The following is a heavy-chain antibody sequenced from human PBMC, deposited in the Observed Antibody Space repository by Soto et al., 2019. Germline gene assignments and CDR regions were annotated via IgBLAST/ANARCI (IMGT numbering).Heavy chain of an antibody. CDR1: GYTFTSYY. CDR3: ARDRGAGRIAVAGTPSGTYYFDY. Sequence: ASVKVSCKASGYTFTSYYMHWVRQAPGQGLEWMGIINPSGGSTSYAQKFQGRVTMTRDTSTSTVYMELSSLRSEDTAVYYCARDRGAGRIAVAGTPSGTYYFDYWGQGTLVTVSS. D-gene: IGHD6-19*01. CDR2: INPSGGST. V-gene: IGHV1-46*01. J-gene: IGHJ4*02.